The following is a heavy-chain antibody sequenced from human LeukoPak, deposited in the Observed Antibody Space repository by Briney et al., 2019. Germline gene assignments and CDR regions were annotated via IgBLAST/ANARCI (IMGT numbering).Heavy chain of an antibody. CDR1: GFTFDDYA. Sequence: GGSLRLSCAASGFTFDDYAMHWVRQAPGKGLEWVSGISWNGGSIDYADSVKGRFTISRDNAKNSLYLQMNSLRPEDTAFYYCAKAEGFFGGYYDHWGQGTLVTVSS. D-gene: IGHD4-23*01. V-gene: IGHV3-9*01. CDR2: ISWNGGSI. J-gene: IGHJ4*02. CDR3: AKAEGFFGGYYDH.